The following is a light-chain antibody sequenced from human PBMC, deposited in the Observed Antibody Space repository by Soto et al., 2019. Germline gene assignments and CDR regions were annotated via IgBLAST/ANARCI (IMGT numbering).Light chain of an antibody. Sequence: DVVMTQSPLSLPVTLGQPASISCRSSQSLVYSDGKTYLSWFHQRPGQSPRRLIYQASTRDTGVPVRFTGSGSGTDFTLKISRVEAEDVGVYYCMQGTHWPPITFGQGTRLEIK. CDR3: MQGTHWPPIT. CDR2: QAS. J-gene: IGKJ5*01. V-gene: IGKV2-30*01. CDR1: QSLVYSDGKTY.